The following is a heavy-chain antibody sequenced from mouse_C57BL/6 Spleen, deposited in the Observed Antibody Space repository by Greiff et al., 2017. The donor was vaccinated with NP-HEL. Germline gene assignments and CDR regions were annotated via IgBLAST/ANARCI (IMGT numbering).Heavy chain of an antibody. J-gene: IGHJ2*01. V-gene: IGHV1-69*01. Sequence: QVQLQQPGAELVMPGASVKLSCKASGYTFTSYWMHWVKQRPGQGLEWIGEIDPSDSYTNYNQKFKGKSTLTVDKSSSTAYMQLSSLTSEDSAVYYCARFTHFYYFDYWGQGTTLTVSS. D-gene: IGHD1-1*01. CDR3: ARFTHFYYFDY. CDR2: IDPSDSYT. CDR1: GYTFTSYW.